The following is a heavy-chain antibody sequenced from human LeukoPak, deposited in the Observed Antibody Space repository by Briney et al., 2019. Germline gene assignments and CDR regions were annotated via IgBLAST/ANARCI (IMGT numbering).Heavy chain of an antibody. CDR1: GGSFSGYY. D-gene: IGHD2-2*01. Sequence: SETLSLTCAASGGSFSGYYWSWIRQPPGKGLEWIGEINHSGSTNYNPSLKSRVTISADTSKNQFSLKLSSVTAADTAVYYCARGPSCTSASCYGQYYHYYGMDVWGQGTTVTVSS. CDR2: INHSGST. CDR3: ARGPSCTSASCYGQYYHYYGMDV. J-gene: IGHJ6*02. V-gene: IGHV4-34*01.